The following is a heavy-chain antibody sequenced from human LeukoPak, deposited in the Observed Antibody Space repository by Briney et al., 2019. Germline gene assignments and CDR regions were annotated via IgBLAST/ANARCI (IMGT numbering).Heavy chain of an antibody. J-gene: IGHJ4*02. CDR3: ARMTGGPFDY. Sequence: SETLSLTCTVSGGPISSSSYHWGWIRQPPGKGLEWIGSIYYSGSTYYNPSPKSPVTISVDTSKNQFSLRLSSVTAADTAVYYCARMTGGPFDYWGQGTLVTVSS. D-gene: IGHD3-9*01. V-gene: IGHV4-39*01. CDR1: GGPISSSSYH. CDR2: IYYSGST.